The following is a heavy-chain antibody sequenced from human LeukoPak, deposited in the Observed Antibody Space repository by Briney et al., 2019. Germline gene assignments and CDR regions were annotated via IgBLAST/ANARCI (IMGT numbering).Heavy chain of an antibody. CDR2: ISSSSATI. J-gene: IGHJ4*02. V-gene: IGHV3-48*01. CDR3: ARVGSGCVDY. CDR1: GFTFSTYW. D-gene: IGHD6-19*01. Sequence: PGGSLRLSCAASGFTFSTYWMTWVRQAPGKGLEWVSYISSSSATIYYADSVKGRFTISRDNAKNSLYLQMNSLRAEDTAVYYCARVGSGCVDYWGQGTLVTVSS.